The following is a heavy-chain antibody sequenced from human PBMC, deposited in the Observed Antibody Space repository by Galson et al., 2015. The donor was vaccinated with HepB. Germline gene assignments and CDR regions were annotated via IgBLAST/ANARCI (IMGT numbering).Heavy chain of an antibody. V-gene: IGHV4-59*13. CDR3: ARSVDSSGFYYGFLDF. CDR2: VSYSGSV. CDR1: GDSIKNYY. D-gene: IGHD3-22*01. Sequence: LTCTVSGDSIKNYYWSWIRHPPGRGLEWIGYVSYSGSVNYNPSLKSRLTISVDTSKNDFSLKTTSVTAADTAVYYCARSVDSSGFYYGFLDFWGQGNLVTVSS. J-gene: IGHJ4*02.